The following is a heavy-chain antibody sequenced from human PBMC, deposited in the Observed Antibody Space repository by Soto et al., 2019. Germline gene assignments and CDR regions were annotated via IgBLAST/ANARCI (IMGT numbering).Heavy chain of an antibody. J-gene: IGHJ4*02. CDR2: ISDSGSS. Sequence: QVQLQESGPGLVKPSQTLTLTCTVSGGSISSGSFYWSWIRQHPGKGLEWIGHISDSGSSYYNPSLESRVTISVDTSKNQFSLKLSAVTAADTAVYFCARTTFYDIFTAYCSLFDYWGQGTLVTVSS. V-gene: IGHV4-31*03. CDR1: GGSISSGSFY. D-gene: IGHD3-9*01. CDR3: ARTTFYDIFTAYCSLFDY.